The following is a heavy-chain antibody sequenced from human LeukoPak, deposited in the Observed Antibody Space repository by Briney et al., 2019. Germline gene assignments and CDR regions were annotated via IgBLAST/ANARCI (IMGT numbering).Heavy chain of an antibody. CDR2: ISGSGGST. D-gene: IGHD6-19*01. Sequence: GGSLRLSCAASGFTFSSYAMSWVRQAPGKGLEWVSAISGSGGSTYYADSVKGRFTISRGNSKNTLYLQMNSLRAEDTAVYYCAKGVISSGWMGSWFDPWGQGTLVTVSS. V-gene: IGHV3-23*01. J-gene: IGHJ5*02. CDR3: AKGVISSGWMGSWFDP. CDR1: GFTFSSYA.